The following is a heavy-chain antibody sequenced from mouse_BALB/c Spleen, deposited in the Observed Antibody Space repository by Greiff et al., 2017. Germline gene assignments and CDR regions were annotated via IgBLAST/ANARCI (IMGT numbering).Heavy chain of an antibody. D-gene: IGHD2-4*01. Sequence: EVQLVESGGGLVQPGGSRKLSCAASGFTFSSFGMHWVRQAPEKGLEWVAYISSGSSTIYYADTVKGRFTISRDNPKNTLFLQLTSLRSEDTAMYYCARWDDYDDYAMDYWGQGTSVTVSS. CDR3: ARWDDYDDYAMDY. J-gene: IGHJ4*01. CDR1: GFTFSSFG. V-gene: IGHV5-17*02. CDR2: ISSGSSTI.